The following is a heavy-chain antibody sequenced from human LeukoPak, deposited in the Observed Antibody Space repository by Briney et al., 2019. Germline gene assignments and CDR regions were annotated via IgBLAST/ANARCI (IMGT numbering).Heavy chain of an antibody. CDR2: ISHSGST. CDR1: GGSFSGYY. D-gene: IGHD4-17*01. CDR3: ARGPYGDYLNY. V-gene: IGHV4-34*01. Sequence: SETLSLTCAVYGGSFSGYYWSWIRQPPGKGLEWIGEISHSGSTNYNPSLKSRVTISVDTSKNQFSLKLSSVTAADTAVYYCARGPYGDYLNYWGQGTLVTVSS. J-gene: IGHJ4*02.